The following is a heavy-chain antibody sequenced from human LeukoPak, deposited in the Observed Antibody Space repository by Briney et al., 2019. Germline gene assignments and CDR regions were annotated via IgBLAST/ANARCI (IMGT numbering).Heavy chain of an antibody. CDR2: TDTKTGNP. CDR3: AIHPSDSSGYFSY. J-gene: IGHJ4*02. V-gene: IGHV7-4-1*02. Sequence: ASVKASCKASGYTFSSCAINWVRQAPGQGLEYMGWTDTKTGNPTYAQGFTGRFVFSLDTSVSTAYLQISSLKAEDTAVYYCAIHPSDSSGYFSYWGQGALVTVSS. D-gene: IGHD3-22*01. CDR1: GYTFSSCA.